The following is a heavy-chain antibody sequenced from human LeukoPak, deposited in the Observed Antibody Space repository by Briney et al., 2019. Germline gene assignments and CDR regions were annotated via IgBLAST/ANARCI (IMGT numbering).Heavy chain of an antibody. CDR1: GGSISSYY. D-gene: IGHD6-6*01. J-gene: IGHJ4*02. CDR3: ARRGNTRASSDFDY. V-gene: IGHV4-59*08. CDR2: IYYSGSA. Sequence: PSETLSLTCTVSGGSISSYYWSWIRQPPGKGLEWIGYIYYSGSANYNPSLKSRVTISVDTSKNQFSLKLSSVTAADTAVYYCARRGNTRASSDFDYWGQGTLVTVSS.